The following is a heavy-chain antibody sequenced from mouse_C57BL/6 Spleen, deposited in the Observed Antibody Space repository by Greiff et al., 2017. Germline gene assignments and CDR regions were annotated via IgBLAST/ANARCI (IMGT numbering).Heavy chain of an antibody. CDR2: IDPETGGT. CDR3: TRSSTTVVAAGAVGFAY. J-gene: IGHJ3*01. CDR1: GYTFTDYE. D-gene: IGHD1-1*01. V-gene: IGHV1-15*01. Sequence: SGAELVRPGASVTLSCKASGYTFTDYEMHWVKQTPVHGLEWIGAIDPETGGTAYTQKFKGKAILTADKSSSTAYMELRRLTSEDSAVSYCTRSSTTVVAAGAVGFAYWGQTTLVTVSA.